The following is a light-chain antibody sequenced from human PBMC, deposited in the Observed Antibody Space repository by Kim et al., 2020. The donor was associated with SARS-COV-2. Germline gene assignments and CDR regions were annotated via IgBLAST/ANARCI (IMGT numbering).Light chain of an antibody. CDR2: SND. CDR1: TSNIGTNA. Sequence: VLTQPPSASGTPGQRVTISCSGSTSNIGTNAVNWYQQLPGTAPKLLIYSNDHRPSGVPDRFSGSKSGTSASLAISGLQSEDEADYYCSAWDDSLNGVIFGGGTQLTVL. J-gene: IGLJ2*01. CDR3: SAWDDSLNGVI. V-gene: IGLV1-44*01.